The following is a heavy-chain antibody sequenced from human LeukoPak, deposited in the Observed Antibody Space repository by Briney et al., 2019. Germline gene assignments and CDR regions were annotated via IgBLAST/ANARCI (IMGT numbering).Heavy chain of an antibody. D-gene: IGHD5-24*01. CDR1: GCGCSICG. CDR3: ARELEDGYNP. Sequence: GASGNVSCKCAGCGCSICGSSWLRQVPRQGREWMGRIVAIFGRANYAHKLHRRVTITTYKSTSTAYMDLSSLRSEDTAVYYCARELEDGYNPWGQGTLVTVSS. V-gene: IGHV1-69*04. CDR2: IVAIFGRA. J-gene: IGHJ5*02.